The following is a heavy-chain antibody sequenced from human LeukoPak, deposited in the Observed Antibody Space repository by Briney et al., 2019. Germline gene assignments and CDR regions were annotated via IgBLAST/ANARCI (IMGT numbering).Heavy chain of an antibody. Sequence: GGSLRLSCAASGFTFSSYRMHWVRQAPGKGLVWVSRINSDGSSTSYADSVKGRFTISRDNAKNTLYLQMNSLRAEDTAVYYCARAHYDFWSGYRSSFDYWGQGTLVTVSS. CDR3: ARAHYDFWSGYRSSFDY. CDR2: INSDGSST. V-gene: IGHV3-74*01. CDR1: GFTFSSYR. J-gene: IGHJ4*02. D-gene: IGHD3-3*01.